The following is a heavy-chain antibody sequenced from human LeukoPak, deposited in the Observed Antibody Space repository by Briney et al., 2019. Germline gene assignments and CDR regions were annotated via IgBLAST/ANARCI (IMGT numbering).Heavy chain of an antibody. V-gene: IGHV1-18*01. CDR3: ARDPNAMVTSLFDY. CDR1: GYTFTTYA. D-gene: IGHD5-18*01. Sequence: GASVKVSCKASGYTFTTYAIGWVRQAPGQGLEWMGWISAYYGNTTYAQKFQGRVTMTTDTSTSTAYMELRSLRSDDTAVYYCARDPNAMVTSLFDYWGQGTLVTVSS. J-gene: IGHJ4*02. CDR2: ISAYYGNT.